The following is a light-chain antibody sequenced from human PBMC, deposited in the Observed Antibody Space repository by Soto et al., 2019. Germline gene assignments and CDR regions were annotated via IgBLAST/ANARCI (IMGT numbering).Light chain of an antibody. J-gene: IGKJ1*01. CDR2: KAS. Sequence: DIQMTQFPSTLSASVGDRVTITCRASQSIDTWLAWHQQKPGQAPKLLISKASSLESGVPSRFSGSGSGTEFTLTISSLQPDDSATYYCQQYSSYRAFGQGTKVDIK. V-gene: IGKV1-5*03. CDR1: QSIDTW. CDR3: QQYSSYRA.